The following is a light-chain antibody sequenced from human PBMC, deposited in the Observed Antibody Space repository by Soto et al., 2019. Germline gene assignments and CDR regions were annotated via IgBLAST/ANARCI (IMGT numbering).Light chain of an antibody. CDR2: EDN. CDR1: SSDVGRYNL. CDR3: SSYAGSNNYV. J-gene: IGLJ1*01. Sequence: QSALSQPASVSGSPAQSITISCTGASSDVGRYNLVSWYQHHPLKAPKLIIYEDNKRPSGVSNRFSASKSGNTASLTISGLQAADEADYYCSSYAGSNNYVFGTGTKLTVL. V-gene: IGLV2-23*01.